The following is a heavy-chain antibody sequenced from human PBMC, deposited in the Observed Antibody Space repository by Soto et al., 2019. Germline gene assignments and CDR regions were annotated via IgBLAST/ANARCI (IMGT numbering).Heavy chain of an antibody. J-gene: IGHJ6*02. CDR1: GGSISSGGYS. CDR2: IYHSGST. V-gene: IGHV4-30-2*01. Sequence: QLQLQESGSGPVKPSQTLSLTCAVSGGSISSGGYSWTWIRQPPGKGLEWIGYIYHSGSTYYNPSLKSRVTISLDRSKNQFSLKLNSVTAADTAVYYCARVPDVWGQGTTVTVSS. CDR3: ARVPDV.